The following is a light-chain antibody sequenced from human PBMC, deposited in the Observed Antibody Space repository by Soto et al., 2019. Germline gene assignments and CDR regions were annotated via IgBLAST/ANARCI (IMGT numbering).Light chain of an antibody. V-gene: IGKV3-11*01. CDR2: EAL. Sequence: ETVLTQSPATLSLSPGERATLSCRASRSISTYLAWYQQKHGQAPRLLIYEALNRATGIPARFSGSGSGTDFTLTISSLEPEDFAVYYCQQRNSWPLTFGGGTKVEIK. CDR3: QQRNSWPLT. J-gene: IGKJ4*02. CDR1: RSISTY.